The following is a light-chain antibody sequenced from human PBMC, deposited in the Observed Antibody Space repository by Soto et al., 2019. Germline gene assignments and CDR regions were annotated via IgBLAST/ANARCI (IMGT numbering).Light chain of an antibody. J-gene: IGKJ5*01. Sequence: DIVMTQSPESLAVSLGERATINCKSSQSVLYSSNNKNYLNWYQQKPGQPPKLLIYWASIRESGVPDRFSGSGSGTDFTLTISSVQAEDVAVYYCQQYYDSPLTFGQGTQLEIK. V-gene: IGKV4-1*01. CDR2: WAS. CDR1: QSVLYSSNNKNY. CDR3: QQYYDSPLT.